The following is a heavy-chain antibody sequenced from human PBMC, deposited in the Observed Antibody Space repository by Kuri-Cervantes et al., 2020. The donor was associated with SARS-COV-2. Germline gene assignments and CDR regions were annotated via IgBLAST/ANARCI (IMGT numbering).Heavy chain of an antibody. D-gene: IGHD6-6*01. CDR3: ARGGIGRIAARLVDY. Sequence: SETLSLTCAVYGGSFSGYYWSWIRQPPGKGLEWIGYIYYSGSTNYNPSLKSRVTMSVDTSKNQFSLKLSSVTAADTAVYYCARGGIGRIAARLVDYWGQGTLVTVSS. V-gene: IGHV4-59*12. J-gene: IGHJ4*02. CDR2: IYYSGST. CDR1: GGSFSGYY.